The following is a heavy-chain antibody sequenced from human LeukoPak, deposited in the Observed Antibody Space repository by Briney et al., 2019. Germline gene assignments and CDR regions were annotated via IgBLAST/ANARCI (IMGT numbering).Heavy chain of an antibody. J-gene: IGHJ4*02. CDR2: IKEDGSEK. CDR3: ATDVGAD. Sequence: GGSLKLSCAASGLTFSSSWMTWVRQTPGKGLEWGANIKEDGSEKYYVDSVKGRFTISRDNAKNSLYLQMNSLRAEDTALYYCATDVGADWGQGTLVTVSS. CDR1: GLTFSSSW. V-gene: IGHV3-7*01.